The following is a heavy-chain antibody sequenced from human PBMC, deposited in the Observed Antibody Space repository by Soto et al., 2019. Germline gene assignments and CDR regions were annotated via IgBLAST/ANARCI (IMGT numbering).Heavy chain of an antibody. CDR3: ARQIAGYDILTGYYPDYYYYYGMDV. J-gene: IGHJ6*02. CDR2: IYYSGST. V-gene: IGHV4-59*01. Sequence: PSETLSLTCTVSGGSISSYYWSWIRQPPGKGLEWIGYIYYSGSTNYNPSLKSRVTISVDTSKNQFSPKLSSVTAADTAVYYCARQIAGYDILTGYYPDYYYYYGMDVWGQGTTVTVSS. CDR1: GGSISSYY. D-gene: IGHD3-9*01.